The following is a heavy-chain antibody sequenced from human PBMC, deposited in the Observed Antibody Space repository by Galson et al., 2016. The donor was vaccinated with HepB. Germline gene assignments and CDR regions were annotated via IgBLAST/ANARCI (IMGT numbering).Heavy chain of an antibody. CDR1: GFIFSNYV. CDR3: ARAHFAVALGWDY. V-gene: IGHV3-23*01. CDR2: TSASGHST. J-gene: IGHJ4*02. D-gene: IGHD6-19*01. Sequence: SLRLSCAASGFIFSNYVMSWVRQVPGKGLEWVSVTSASGHSTYYADSVKGRFTISRDNSKNTLYLQMNSLRVEDTAVYYCARAHFAVALGWDYWGQGTQVTVST.